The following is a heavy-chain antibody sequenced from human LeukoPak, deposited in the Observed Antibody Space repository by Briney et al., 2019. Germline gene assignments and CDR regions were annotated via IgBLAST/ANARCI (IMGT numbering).Heavy chain of an antibody. J-gene: IGHJ3*02. D-gene: IGHD4-23*01. CDR2: IYYSGST. Sequence: SETLSLTCTVSGGSISSYYWSWIRQPPGKGLEWIGYIYYSGSTNYNPSLKSRVTISVDTSKNQFSLNLNSVTAADTAVYYCARGFLGGRALDIWGQGTLATVSS. CDR1: GGSISSYY. V-gene: IGHV4-59*08. CDR3: ARGFLGGRALDI.